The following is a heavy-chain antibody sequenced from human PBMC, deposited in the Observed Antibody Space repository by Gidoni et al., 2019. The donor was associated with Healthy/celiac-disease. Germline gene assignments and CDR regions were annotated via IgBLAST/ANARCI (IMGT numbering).Heavy chain of an antibody. D-gene: IGHD6-19*01. CDR1: GGSISSSSYY. Sequence: QLQLQESGPGLVKPSETLSLTCTVSGGSISSSSYYWGWIRQPPGKGLEWSGSIYYSGSTYYNPSLKSRVTISVDTSKNQFSLKLSSVTAADTAVYYCARASYSSGWRNYYYGMDVWGQGTTVTVSS. J-gene: IGHJ6*02. V-gene: IGHV4-39*07. CDR3: ARASYSSGWRNYYYGMDV. CDR2: IYYSGST.